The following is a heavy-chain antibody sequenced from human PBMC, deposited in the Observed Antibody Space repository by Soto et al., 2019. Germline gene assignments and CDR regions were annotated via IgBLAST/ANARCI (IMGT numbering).Heavy chain of an antibody. CDR2: ISGSGGST. Sequence: GGSLRLSCAASGFTFSSYAMSWVRQAPGKGLEWVSAISGSGGSTYYADSVKGRFTISRDNSKNTLYLQMNSLRAEDTAVYYCAKDLLDYIWGSYIDYWGQGTLVTVSS. CDR1: GFTFSSYA. CDR3: AKDLLDYIWGSYIDY. D-gene: IGHD3-16*01. V-gene: IGHV3-23*01. J-gene: IGHJ4*02.